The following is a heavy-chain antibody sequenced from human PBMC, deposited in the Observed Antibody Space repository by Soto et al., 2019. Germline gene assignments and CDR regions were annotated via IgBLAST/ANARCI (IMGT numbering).Heavy chain of an antibody. CDR3: ARVGDYGLMDYYYGMDV. D-gene: IGHD4-17*01. J-gene: IGHJ6*02. V-gene: IGHV5-10-1*01. CDR2: IDPSDSYT. Sequence: PGESLKISCKGSGYSFTSYWISWVRQMPGKGLEWMGRIDPSDSYTNYSPSFQGHVTISADKSISTAYLQWSSLKASDTAMYYCARVGDYGLMDYYYGMDVWGQGTTVTVSS. CDR1: GYSFTSYW.